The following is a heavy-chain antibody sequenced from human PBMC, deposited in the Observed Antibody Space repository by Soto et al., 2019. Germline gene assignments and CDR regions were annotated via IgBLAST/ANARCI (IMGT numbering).Heavy chain of an antibody. CDR2: MNPNSGNT. CDR3: ARVDSSGWAYYYYYMDV. V-gene: IGHV1-8*01. Sequence: ASVKVSCKASGYTFTSYDINWVRQATGQGLEWMGWMNPNSGNTGYAQKFQGRVTMTRNTSISTAYMELSSLRSEDTVVYYCARVDSSGWAYYYYYMDVWGKGTTVTVSS. D-gene: IGHD6-19*01. J-gene: IGHJ6*03. CDR1: GYTFTSYD.